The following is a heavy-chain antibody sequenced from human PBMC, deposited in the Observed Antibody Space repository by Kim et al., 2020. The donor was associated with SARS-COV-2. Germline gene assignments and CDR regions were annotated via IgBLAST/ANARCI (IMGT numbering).Heavy chain of an antibody. V-gene: IGHV1-2*06. CDR2: INPDSGGT. D-gene: IGHD6-6*01. CDR3: ARDRVTARHFWFDP. CDR1: GYTFTGYY. Sequence: ASVKVSCKASGYTFTGYYIHWVRQAPGQGLERMGRINPDSGGTNYAQRFQGRVTMTRDTSITTVYMELSGLRSDDTAVYYCARDRVTARHFWFDPWGQGT. J-gene: IGHJ5*02.